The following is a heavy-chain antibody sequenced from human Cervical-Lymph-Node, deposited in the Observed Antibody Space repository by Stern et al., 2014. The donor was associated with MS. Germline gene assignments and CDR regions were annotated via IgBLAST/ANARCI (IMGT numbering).Heavy chain of an antibody. V-gene: IGHV3-15*01. CDR1: GIPLSNAW. D-gene: IGHD3-16*01. CDR3: TTDRGADFDY. CDR2: IKTKTEGGTT. Sequence: EMQLVESGGGLVKPGGSLRLSCVVSGIPLSNAWMSWVRQAPGKGLEWVGRIKTKTEGGTTDYAAPVKDRFIISRDDSKNTMYLQMNSLKTEDTAVYYCTTDRGADFDYWGQGTLVTVSS. J-gene: IGHJ4*02.